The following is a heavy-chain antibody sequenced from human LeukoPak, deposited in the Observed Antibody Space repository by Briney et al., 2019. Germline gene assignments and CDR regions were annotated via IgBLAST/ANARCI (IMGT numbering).Heavy chain of an antibody. CDR3: ARVEDHRPYYYYGMDV. V-gene: IGHV1-2*02. CDR2: INPNSGGT. Sequence: ASVKVSCKASGYTFTGYYMHWVRQAPGQGLEWMGWINPNSGGTNYAQKFQGRLTMTRDTSISTAYMELSRLRSDDTAVYYCARVEDHRPYYYYGMDVWGQGTTVTVSS. J-gene: IGHJ6*02. CDR1: GYTFTGYY.